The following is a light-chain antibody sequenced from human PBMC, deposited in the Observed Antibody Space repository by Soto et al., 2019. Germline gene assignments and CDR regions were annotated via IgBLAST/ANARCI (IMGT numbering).Light chain of an antibody. CDR1: QSVSSY. V-gene: IGKV3-11*01. CDR2: DAS. Sequence: EIVMTQSPATLSLSPGERATLSCRASQSVSSYLAWYQQKPGQAPRLLIYDASNRATGIPPRFSGSGSGTDFTLTINSLQSEDFALYYCQQYNKWPLITFGQGTRLEIK. J-gene: IGKJ5*01. CDR3: QQYNKWPLIT.